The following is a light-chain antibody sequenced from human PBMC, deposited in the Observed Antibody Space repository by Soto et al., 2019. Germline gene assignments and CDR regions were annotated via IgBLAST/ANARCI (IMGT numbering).Light chain of an antibody. CDR2: KAS. J-gene: IGKJ1*01. V-gene: IGKV1-5*03. CDR1: QSISSW. CDR3: QQYNSYSRT. Sequence: DIQMTQSPSTLSASVGDRVTITCRASQSISSWLAWYQQKPGKAPKLLIYKASSLESGVPSRFSGGGSGTEFTLTISSLQPDDFATYDCQQYNSYSRTFGQGTKVEIK.